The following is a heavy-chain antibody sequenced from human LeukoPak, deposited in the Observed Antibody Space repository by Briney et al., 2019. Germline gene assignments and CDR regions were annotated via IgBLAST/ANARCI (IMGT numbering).Heavy chain of an antibody. V-gene: IGHV1-69*01. Sequence: SVKVSCKASGGTFSSYAISWVRQAPGQGLEWMGGIIPIFGTANYAQKFQGRVTITADESTSTAYMELSSLRSEDTAVYYCARSDTIFGGVNWFDPWGQGTLVTVSS. D-gene: IGHD3-3*01. CDR3: ARSDTIFGGVNWFDP. CDR1: GGTFSSYA. CDR2: IIPIFGTA. J-gene: IGHJ5*02.